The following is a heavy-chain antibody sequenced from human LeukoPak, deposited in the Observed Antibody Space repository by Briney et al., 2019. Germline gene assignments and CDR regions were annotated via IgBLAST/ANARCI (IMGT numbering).Heavy chain of an antibody. CDR2: INHSGST. CDR3: ARLIVGATYFDY. J-gene: IGHJ4*02. CDR1: GGSFSGYY. Sequence: PSETLSLTCAVYGGSFSGYYWSWIRQPSGKGLEWIGEINHSGSTNYNPSLKSRVTISVDTSKNQFSLKLSSVTAADTAVYYCARLIVGATYFDYWGQGTLVTVSS. D-gene: IGHD1-26*01. V-gene: IGHV4-34*01.